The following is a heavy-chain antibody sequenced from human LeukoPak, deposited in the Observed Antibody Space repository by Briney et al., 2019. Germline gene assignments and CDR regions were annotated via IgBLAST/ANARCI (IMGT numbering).Heavy chain of an antibody. D-gene: IGHD6-13*01. V-gene: IGHV3-23*01. CDR3: AKDRYSSPRGSFDC. CDR1: GFTFSSYA. J-gene: IGHJ4*02. Sequence: GGSLRLSCAASGFTFSSYAMSWVRQAPGKGLEWVSAISGSGGSTYYAVSVKGRFTISRDNSKNTLYLQMNSLRAEDTAVYYSAKDRYSSPRGSFDCWGQGTLVTVSS. CDR2: ISGSGGST.